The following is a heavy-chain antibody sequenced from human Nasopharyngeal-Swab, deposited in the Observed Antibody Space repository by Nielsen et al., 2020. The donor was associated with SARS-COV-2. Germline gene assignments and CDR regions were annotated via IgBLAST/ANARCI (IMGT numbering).Heavy chain of an antibody. Sequence: SETLSLTCTVSGGSISSSSYYWSWIRQPPGKGLEWIGYIYYSGSTNYNPSLKSRVTISVDTSKNQFSLKLSSVTAADTAVYYCARGYDSSGYYYPLDYWGQGTLVTVSS. CDR2: IYYSGST. CDR1: GGSISSSSYY. J-gene: IGHJ4*02. V-gene: IGHV4-61*01. CDR3: ARGYDSSGYYYPLDY. D-gene: IGHD3-22*01.